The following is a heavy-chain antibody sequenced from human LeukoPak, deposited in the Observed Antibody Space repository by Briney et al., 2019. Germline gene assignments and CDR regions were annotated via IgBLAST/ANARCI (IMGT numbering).Heavy chain of an antibody. CDR1: GYSFTTYW. CDR2: IYPGDSDT. CDR3: ARVIVVDSSGYYFDY. Sequence: GESLKISCKGSGYSFTTYWNGWVRQMPGKGLEWMGIIYPGDSDTRYSPSFQGQVTISADKSISTAYLQWSSLKASDTAMYYCARVIVVDSSGYYFDYWGQGTLVTVSS. J-gene: IGHJ4*02. D-gene: IGHD3-22*01. V-gene: IGHV5-51*01.